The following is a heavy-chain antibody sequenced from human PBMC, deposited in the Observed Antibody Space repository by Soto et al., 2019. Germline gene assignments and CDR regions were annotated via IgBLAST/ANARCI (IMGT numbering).Heavy chain of an antibody. V-gene: IGHV3-23*01. Sequence: GGSLRLSCAASGFTFSSYAMSWVRQAPGKGLEWVSAISGSGGSTYYADSVKGRFTISRDNSKNTLYLQMNSLRAEDTAVYYCAKLGYYDFWSGYYGAKGYYYMDVWGKGTTVTVSS. CDR2: ISGSGGST. D-gene: IGHD3-3*01. J-gene: IGHJ6*03. CDR3: AKLGYYDFWSGYYGAKGYYYMDV. CDR1: GFTFSSYA.